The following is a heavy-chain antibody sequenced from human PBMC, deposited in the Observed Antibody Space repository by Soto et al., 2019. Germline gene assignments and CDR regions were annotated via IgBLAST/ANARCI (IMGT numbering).Heavy chain of an antibody. Sequence: QVQLVESGGGVVQPGRSLRLSCAASGFSFRNYGMHWVHQAPGKGLEWVAAIWYDGSNKYYADSVKGRFTISRDNFKNTLYLQMNSLRAEDTAVYYCARESSNYVSDYWGQGTLVTVSS. J-gene: IGHJ4*02. CDR1: GFSFRNYG. V-gene: IGHV3-33*01. D-gene: IGHD4-4*01. CDR3: ARESSNYVSDY. CDR2: IWYDGSNK.